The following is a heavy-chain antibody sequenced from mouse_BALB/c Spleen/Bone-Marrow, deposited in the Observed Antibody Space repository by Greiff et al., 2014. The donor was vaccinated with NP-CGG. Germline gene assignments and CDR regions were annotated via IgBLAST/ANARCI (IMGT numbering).Heavy chain of an antibody. CDR1: GYTFTSYW. J-gene: IGHJ3*01. CDR2: IYPSDSYT. Sequence: QVQLKESGAELVRPGASVKLSCKASGYTFTSYWINWVKQRPGQGLEWIGNIYPSDSYTNYNQKFKEKATLTVDKSSSTAYMQLSSPTSEDSAVYYCTTGTRFAYWGQGTLVTVSA. V-gene: IGHV1-69*02. CDR3: TTGTRFAY. D-gene: IGHD4-1*01.